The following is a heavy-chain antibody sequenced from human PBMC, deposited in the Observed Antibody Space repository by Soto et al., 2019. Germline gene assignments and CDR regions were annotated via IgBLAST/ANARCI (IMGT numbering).Heavy chain of an antibody. D-gene: IGHD7-27*01. J-gene: IGHJ4*02. V-gene: IGHV4-30-4*01. CDR3: ASGDASDPPPGH. CDR2: IYYSGST. Sequence: NPSETLSLTCTVSGGSISSGDYYWSWIRQPPGKGLEWIGYIYYSGSTYYNPSLKSRVTISVDTSKNQFSLKLSSVTAADTAVYYCASGDASDPPPGHWGQGTLVTVSS. CDR1: GGSISSGDYY.